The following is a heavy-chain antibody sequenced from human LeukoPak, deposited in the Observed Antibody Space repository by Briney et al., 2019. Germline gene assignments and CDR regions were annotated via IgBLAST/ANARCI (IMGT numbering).Heavy chain of an antibody. CDR1: GITFSNYA. J-gene: IGHJ4*02. CDR2: ISDSGGTT. V-gene: IGHV3-23*01. Sequence: GGSLRLSCVASGITFSNYAVSWVRQAPGKGLDWVSAISDSGGTTYYADSVKGRFTISRDNSKNTLYLQMNSLRAEDTAIYYCAKEEGYSYGRYFDYWGQGTLVTVSS. D-gene: IGHD5-18*01. CDR3: AKEEGYSYGRYFDY.